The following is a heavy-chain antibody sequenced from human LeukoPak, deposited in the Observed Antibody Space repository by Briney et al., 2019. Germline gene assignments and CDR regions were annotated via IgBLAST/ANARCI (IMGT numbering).Heavy chain of an antibody. CDR1: GFTFSSYA. Sequence: GGSLRLSCAASGFTFSSYAMHWVRQAPGKGLEWVAVISYDGSNKYYADSVKGRFTISRDNSKNTLYLQMNSLRTEDTAVYYCARSLVVGATYPYHWGQGTLVTVSS. D-gene: IGHD1-26*01. CDR2: ISYDGSNK. J-gene: IGHJ5*02. V-gene: IGHV3-30*04. CDR3: ARSLVVGATYPYH.